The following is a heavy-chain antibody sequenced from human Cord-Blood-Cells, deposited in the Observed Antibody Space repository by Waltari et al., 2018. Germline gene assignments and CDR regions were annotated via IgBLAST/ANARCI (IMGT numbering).Heavy chain of an antibody. CDR3: ARDTKLTGDAFDI. V-gene: IGHV4-59*11. CDR1: GGSISSHY. J-gene: IGHJ3*02. CDR2: IYYSGST. Sequence: QVQLQESGPGLVKPSETLSLTCTVSGGSISSHYWSWIRQPPGKGLEWIGYIYYSGSTNYNPTLKSRVTISVDTSKNQFSLKLSSVTAADTAVYYCARDTKLTGDAFDIWGQGTMDTVSS. D-gene: IGHD7-27*01.